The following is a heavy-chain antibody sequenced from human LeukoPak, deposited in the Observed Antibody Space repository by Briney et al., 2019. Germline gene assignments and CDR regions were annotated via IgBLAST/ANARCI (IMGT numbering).Heavy chain of an antibody. CDR1: GFTFSSYG. J-gene: IGHJ5*02. CDR2: IWYDGSNQ. D-gene: IGHD1-14*01. Sequence: GRSLRLSCAASGFTFSSYGMHWVRQAPGEGLEWVAVIWYDGSNQYYADSVKGRFTVSRDNSKNTLYLQMNSLRAEDTAVYHCAREAGMDAPFDPWGQGALVTVSS. CDR3: AREAGMDAPFDP. V-gene: IGHV3-33*01.